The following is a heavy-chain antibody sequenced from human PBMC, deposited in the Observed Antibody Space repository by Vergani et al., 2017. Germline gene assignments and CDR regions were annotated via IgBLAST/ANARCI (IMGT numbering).Heavy chain of an antibody. V-gene: IGHV3-33*06. Sequence: VQLVESGGGVVRPGGSLRLSCAASGFTFDDYGMSWVRQAPGKGLEWVAVIWYDGTNKYYADSVKGRFTISRDNSKNTLYLQMNSLRAEDTAVYYCAKTRRDGYNVREHYFDYWGQGTLVTVSS. CDR2: IWYDGTNK. CDR3: AKTRRDGYNVREHYFDY. J-gene: IGHJ4*02. D-gene: IGHD5-24*01. CDR1: GFTFDDYG.